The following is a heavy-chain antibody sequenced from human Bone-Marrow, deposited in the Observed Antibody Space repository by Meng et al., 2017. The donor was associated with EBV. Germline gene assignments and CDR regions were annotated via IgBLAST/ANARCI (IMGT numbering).Heavy chain of an antibody. V-gene: IGHV1-69*01. D-gene: IGHD3-9*01. CDR1: GGTFSSYA. CDR3: ARDSDILTGPGGY. J-gene: IGHJ4*02. Sequence: QVLLVPAGAELKQPGSSVKVSCKASGGTFSSYAISWVRQAPGQGLEWMGGIIPIFGTANYAQKFQGRVTITADESTSTAYMELSSLRSEDTAVYYCARDSDILTGPGGYWGQGTLVTVSS. CDR2: IIPIFGTA.